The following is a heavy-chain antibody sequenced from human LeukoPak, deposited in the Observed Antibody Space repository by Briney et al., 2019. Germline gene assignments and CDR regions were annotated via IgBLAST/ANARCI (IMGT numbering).Heavy chain of an antibody. CDR2: MNPNSGNT. V-gene: IGHV1-8*01. Sequence: ASVKVSCKASGYTFTSCDINCVRQATGQGLGWMGWMNPNSGNTGYGQSFQGRITMTRDISIGTAYMELSNLTSEDTAIYYCTRGSSGRRDNWGQGTLVTVSA. CDR1: GYTFTSCD. D-gene: IGHD6-19*01. J-gene: IGHJ4*02. CDR3: TRGSSGRRDN.